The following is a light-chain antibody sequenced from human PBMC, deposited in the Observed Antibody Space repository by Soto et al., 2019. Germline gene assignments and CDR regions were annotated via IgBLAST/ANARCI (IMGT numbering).Light chain of an antibody. J-gene: IGKJ1*01. CDR1: QSVSSSY. CDR3: QHYGGSPWA. CDR2: GTS. V-gene: IGKV3-20*01. Sequence: EIVLTQSPGTLSLSPGERATLSCRASQSVSSSYLAWFQQKPGQAPRLLIYGTSSRATGIPDRFSGSGSGTDFTLTISRLEPEAFAVYYCQHYGGSPWAFGQGTKVEIK.